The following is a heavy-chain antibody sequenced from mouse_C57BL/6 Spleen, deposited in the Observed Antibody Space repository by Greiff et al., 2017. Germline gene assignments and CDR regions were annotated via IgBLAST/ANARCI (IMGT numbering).Heavy chain of an antibody. V-gene: IGHV1-55*01. CDR3: ARRTTGVATLGY. CDR2: IYPGSGST. J-gene: IGHJ2*01. D-gene: IGHD1-1*01. Sequence: VQLQQSGAELVKPGASVKMSCKASGYTFTSYWITWVKQRPGQGLEWIGDIYPGSGSTNYNEKFKSKATLTVDTSSSTAYMQLSSLTSEDSAVYYCARRTTGVATLGYWGQGTTLTVSS. CDR1: GYTFTSYW.